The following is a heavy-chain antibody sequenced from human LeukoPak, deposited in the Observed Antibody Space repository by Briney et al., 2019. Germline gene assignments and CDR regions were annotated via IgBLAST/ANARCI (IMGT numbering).Heavy chain of an antibody. D-gene: IGHD6-13*01. V-gene: IGHV3-23*01. Sequence: GGSLRLSCAASGFTFSTYAMSWVRQAPGKGLEWVAAIGGSGRRTYYADSLKGRFTISRDNSKNTLSLQMNSLGDEDTAVYYCAKGTGWYSSTSQFDYWGQGALVTVSS. J-gene: IGHJ4*02. CDR3: AKGTGWYSSTSQFDY. CDR2: IGGSGRRT. CDR1: GFTFSTYA.